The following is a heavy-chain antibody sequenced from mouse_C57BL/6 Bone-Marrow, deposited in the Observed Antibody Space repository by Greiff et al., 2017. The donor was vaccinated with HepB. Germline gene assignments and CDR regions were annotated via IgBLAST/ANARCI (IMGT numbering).Heavy chain of an antibody. CDR2: SRNKANDYTT. CDR1: GFTFSDFY. Sequence: EVQLVESGGGLVQSGRSLRLSCATSGFTFSDFYMEWVRQAPGKGLEWIAASRNKANDYTTEYSASVKGRFIVSRDTSQSILYLQMNALRAEDTAIYYCARASYYGSRRDYFDYWGQGTTLTVSS. D-gene: IGHD1-1*01. V-gene: IGHV7-1*01. CDR3: ARASYYGSRRDYFDY. J-gene: IGHJ2*01.